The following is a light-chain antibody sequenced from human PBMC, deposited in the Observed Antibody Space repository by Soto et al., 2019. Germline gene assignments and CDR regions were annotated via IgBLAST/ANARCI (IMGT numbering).Light chain of an antibody. CDR3: QVWDSSNDHYV. V-gene: IGLV3-21*02. J-gene: IGLJ1*01. CDR1: DIGRKS. Sequence: SYELTQPPSVSVAPGQTARLTCGGNDIGRKSVHWYQQKPGQAPVLVVYDDSVRPSGIPERVSGSNSGNTATLSISGVEAGDEADYFCQVWDSSNDHYVFGSGTKLTVL. CDR2: DDS.